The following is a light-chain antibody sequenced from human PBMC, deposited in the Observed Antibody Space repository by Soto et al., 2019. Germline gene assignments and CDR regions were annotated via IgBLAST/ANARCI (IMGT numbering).Light chain of an antibody. CDR1: QSVSSN. CDR3: QQYDIWPPT. V-gene: IGKV3-15*01. CDR2: GAS. Sequence: VLTQSPAILSVSPGERAARFFRASQSVSSNLAWFQQKPGQTPRLLFNGASTRATGIPARFTGSGSGTEFILTISSLQSEDFAVYYCQQYDIWPPTFGQGTKVDIK. J-gene: IGKJ1*01.